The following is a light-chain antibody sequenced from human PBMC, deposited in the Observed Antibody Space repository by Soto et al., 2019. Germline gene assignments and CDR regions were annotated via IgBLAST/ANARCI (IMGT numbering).Light chain of an antibody. V-gene: IGLV2-14*01. J-gene: IGLJ3*02. CDR3: CSYTVATTRDGRV. CDR2: DVS. CDR1: SSDVGGYNY. Sequence: QSVLTQPASVSGSPGQSITISCTGTSSDVGGYNYVSWYQQHSGKAPEVIIYDVSYRPSGVSNRFSGSKSGNTASLTISGLQAEDEADYYCCSYTVATTRDGRVFGGGTKLTVL.